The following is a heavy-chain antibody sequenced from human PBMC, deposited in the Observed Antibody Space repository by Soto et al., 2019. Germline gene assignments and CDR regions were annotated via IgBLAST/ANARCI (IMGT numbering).Heavy chain of an antibody. CDR1: GFTFTNFA. CDR3: AKDRLYYGSCPSAGD. J-gene: IGHJ4*02. Sequence: EVQLLESGGGLVQPVGSLRLSCAASGFTFTNFAMSWVRHAPGKGLECVSTISGCGRGAAPFYPYYAESVKRRFTISIDNSENTVSLQINSLRQEATALYSCAKDRLYYGSCPSAGDLGQGTLGTVSS. CDR2: ISGCGRGAAPFYP. V-gene: IGHV3-23*01. D-gene: IGHD3-10*01.